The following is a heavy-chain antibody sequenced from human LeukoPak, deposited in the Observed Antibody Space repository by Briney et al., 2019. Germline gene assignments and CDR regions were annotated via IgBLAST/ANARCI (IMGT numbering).Heavy chain of an antibody. CDR2: TRDKAKSYTT. J-gene: IGHJ6*04. D-gene: IGHD2-21*01. CDR1: GFTFSDHY. V-gene: IGHV3-72*01. CDR3: ARDTHVAMDV. Sequence: GGSLRLSCAASGFTFSDHYMNWVRQAPGKGLEWVGRTRDKAKSYTTEYAASVKGRFTVTRDDSKNSLSLQMNNVKTEDTAVYHCARDTHVAMDVWGKGTTVTVSS.